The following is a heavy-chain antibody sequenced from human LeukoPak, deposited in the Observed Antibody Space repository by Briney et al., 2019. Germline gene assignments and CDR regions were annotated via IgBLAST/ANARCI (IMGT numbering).Heavy chain of an antibody. D-gene: IGHD3-3*02. CDR1: GYTFTSYA. CDR3: ARARSPFLEWLVRAFDI. J-gene: IGHJ3*02. Sequence: GASVKVSCKASGYTFTSYAMNWVRQAPGQGLEWMGWINTNTGNPTYAQGFTGRFVFSLDTSVSTAYLQISSLKAEDTAVYYCARARSPFLEWLVRAFDIWGQGTMVTVSS. V-gene: IGHV7-4-1*02. CDR2: INTNTGNP.